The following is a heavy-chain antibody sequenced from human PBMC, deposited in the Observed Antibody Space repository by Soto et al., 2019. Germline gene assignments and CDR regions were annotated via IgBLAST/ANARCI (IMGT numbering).Heavy chain of an antibody. CDR2: ISGSGGSA. Sequence: GGSLRLSCAASGFTFSNYALAWVRQAPGKGLEWVSGISGSGGSAFYPDSMRGRFTVSRDNAKNSVYLDMNSLSAEDTAVYYCARESEDLTSNFDYWGQGTLVTVSS. CDR1: GFTFSNYA. CDR3: ARESEDLTSNFDY. J-gene: IGHJ4*02. V-gene: IGHV3-23*01.